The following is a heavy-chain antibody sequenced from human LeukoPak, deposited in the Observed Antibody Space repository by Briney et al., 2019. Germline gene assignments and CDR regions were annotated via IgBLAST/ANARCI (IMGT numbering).Heavy chain of an antibody. CDR1: GHTFTVYY. Sequence: AASVKVSCKASGHTFTVYYMHWVRQAPGQGLEWMGWINPNSGGTNYAQKFQGRVTMTRDTSISTAYMELSRLRSDDTAVYYCARDDYYYDSSGYPGDYWGQGTLVTVSS. V-gene: IGHV1-2*02. CDR3: ARDDYYYDSSGYPGDY. CDR2: INPNSGGT. D-gene: IGHD3-22*01. J-gene: IGHJ4*02.